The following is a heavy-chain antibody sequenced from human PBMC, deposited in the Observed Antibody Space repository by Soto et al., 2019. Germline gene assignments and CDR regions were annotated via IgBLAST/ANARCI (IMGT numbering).Heavy chain of an antibody. J-gene: IGHJ5*02. Sequence: QVQLQESGPGLVKPSQTLSLTCTVSGGSISSGGYYWSWIRQHPGKGLEWIGYIYYSGSTYYNPSLKSRVTISVDTSKNQFSLKLSSVTAADTAVYYCARDRGESCSGGSCYWYWFDPWGQGTLVTVS. V-gene: IGHV4-31*03. D-gene: IGHD2-15*01. CDR2: IYYSGST. CDR1: GGSISSGGYY. CDR3: ARDRGESCSGGSCYWYWFDP.